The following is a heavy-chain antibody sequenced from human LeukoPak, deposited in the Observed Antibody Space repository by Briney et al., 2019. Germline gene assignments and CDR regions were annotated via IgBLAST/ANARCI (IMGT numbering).Heavy chain of an antibody. CDR2: INPNSGGT. Sequence: ASVKVSCKASGYTFTGYYMHWVRQAPGQGLEWMGWINPNSGGTNYAQKFQGRVTMTRDTSTSTVYMELSSLRSEDTAVYYCATDYGDFNGGIDYWGQGTLVTVSS. CDR1: GYTFTGYY. D-gene: IGHD4-17*01. CDR3: ATDYGDFNGGIDY. V-gene: IGHV1-2*02. J-gene: IGHJ4*02.